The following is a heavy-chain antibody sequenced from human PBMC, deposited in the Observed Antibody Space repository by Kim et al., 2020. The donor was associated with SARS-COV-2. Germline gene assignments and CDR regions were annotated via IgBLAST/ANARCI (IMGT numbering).Heavy chain of an antibody. J-gene: IGHJ6*02. Sequence: GGSLRLSCAASGFTFSSYGMHWVRQAPGKGLEWVAVISYDGSNKYYADSVKGRFTISRDNSKNTLYLQMNSLRAEDTAVYYCAKERTPVVIAPIYGMDVWGQGTTVTVSS. D-gene: IGHD2-21*01. CDR1: GFTFSSYG. V-gene: IGHV3-30*18. CDR2: ISYDGSNK. CDR3: AKERTPVVIAPIYGMDV.